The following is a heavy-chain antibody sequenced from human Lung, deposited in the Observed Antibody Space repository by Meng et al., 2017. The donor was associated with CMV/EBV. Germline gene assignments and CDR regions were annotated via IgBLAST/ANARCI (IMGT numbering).Heavy chain of an antibody. Sequence: GGSXRLXXAASGFTFSGSAMHWVRQASGKGLEWVGRIRSKANSYATAYAASVKGRFTISRDDSKKTAHLQMNSLKTEDTAVYYCTRRGPAAMGGMDVWGQGXTVTVSS. CDR3: TRRGPAAMGGMDV. J-gene: IGHJ6*02. CDR2: IRSKANSYAT. CDR1: GFTFSGSA. V-gene: IGHV3-73*01. D-gene: IGHD2-2*01.